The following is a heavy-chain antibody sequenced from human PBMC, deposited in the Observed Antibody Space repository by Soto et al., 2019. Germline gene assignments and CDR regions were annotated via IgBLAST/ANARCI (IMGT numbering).Heavy chain of an antibody. J-gene: IGHJ3*02. D-gene: IGHD4-17*01. CDR2: ISYDGSNK. Sequence: QVQLVESGGGVVQPGRSLRLSCAASGFTFSSYGMQWVRQAPGEGLEWVAVISYDGSNKNYADSVKGRFTVSRDNSKSTLYLQMKSLRAEDTAVYYCAKDLSVTTPDAFDIWGQGTMVTVSS. CDR1: GFTFSSYG. V-gene: IGHV3-30*18. CDR3: AKDLSVTTPDAFDI.